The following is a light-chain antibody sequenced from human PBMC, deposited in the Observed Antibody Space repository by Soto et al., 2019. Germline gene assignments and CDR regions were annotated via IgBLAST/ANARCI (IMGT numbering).Light chain of an antibody. Sequence: DIVLTQSPDSLAVSLGERATINCKSSQSVLCRSNNKNYLAWYQQKPGQPPKLLIYWASTRESGVPDRFSGSGSGTHFPLTISSLQAEDVAVYYCRQYYSTPWTFGQGTKVEIK. CDR1: QSVLCRSNNKNY. CDR2: WAS. CDR3: RQYYSTPWT. V-gene: IGKV4-1*01. J-gene: IGKJ1*01.